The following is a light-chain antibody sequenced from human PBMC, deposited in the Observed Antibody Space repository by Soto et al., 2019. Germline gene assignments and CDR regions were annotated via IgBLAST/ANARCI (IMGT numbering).Light chain of an antibody. V-gene: IGLV2-14*01. J-gene: IGLJ1*01. CDR2: DVT. CDR1: SSDVGGYNY. Sequence: QSALTQPASVSGSPGQSITVSCTGTSSDVGGYNYVSWYQQHPGKAPRLMIYDVTNRPSGVSSRFSGSKSGNTASLTISGLQAEDEADYYCSSYRRSSTYVFGTGTKLTVL. CDR3: SSYRRSSTYV.